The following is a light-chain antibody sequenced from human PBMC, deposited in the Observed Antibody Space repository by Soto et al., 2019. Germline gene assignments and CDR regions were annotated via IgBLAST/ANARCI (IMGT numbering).Light chain of an antibody. Sequence: EIVMTQSPVTLSVSPGERATLSCRASESVGSSLAWYQQKPGQAPRLLIYGASSRATGIPARFSGSGSGIEFTLTISSLQSEDFTVYYCQQYDTWPMYTFGQGTKLEIK. CDR1: ESVGSS. J-gene: IGKJ2*01. CDR3: QQYDTWPMYT. V-gene: IGKV3-15*01. CDR2: GAS.